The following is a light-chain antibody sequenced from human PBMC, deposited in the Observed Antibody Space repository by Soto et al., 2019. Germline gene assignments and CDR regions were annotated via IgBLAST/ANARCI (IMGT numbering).Light chain of an antibody. J-gene: IGLJ1*01. CDR2: EVT. Sequence: QSALTQPASVSGSPGQSITISCTGTSSDVGGYNYVSWYQQHPGKAPKLVIYEVTKRPSGVSNRFSGSKSGNTASLFISGLQAEDEADYYCSSYTSDSSYVFGSGTKLTVL. CDR1: SSDVGGYNY. CDR3: SSYTSDSSYV. V-gene: IGLV2-14*01.